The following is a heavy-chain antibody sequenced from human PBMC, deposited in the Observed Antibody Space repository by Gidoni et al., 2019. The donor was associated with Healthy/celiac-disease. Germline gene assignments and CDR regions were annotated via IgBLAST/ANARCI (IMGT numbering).Heavy chain of an antibody. Sequence: EVQLVESGGGLVQPGRSLRLSCAASGFTFDDYAMHWVRQAPGKGLEWVSGISWNSGSIGYADSVKGRFTISRDNAKNSLYLQMNSLRAEDTALYHCVAGATGTTRNFDYWGQGTLVTVSS. CDR1: GFTFDDYA. D-gene: IGHD1-7*01. CDR2: ISWNSGSI. CDR3: VAGATGTTRNFDY. V-gene: IGHV3-9*01. J-gene: IGHJ4*02.